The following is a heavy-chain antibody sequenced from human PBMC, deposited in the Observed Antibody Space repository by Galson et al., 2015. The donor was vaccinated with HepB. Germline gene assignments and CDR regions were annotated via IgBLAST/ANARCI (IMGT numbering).Heavy chain of an antibody. CDR3: ARLRFLEWLFSDYYYGMDV. V-gene: IGHV4-34*01. CDR2: INHSGST. Sequence: SETLSLTCAVYGGSFSGYYWSWIRQPPGKGLEWIGEINHSGSTNYDPSLKSRVTISVDTSKNQFSLKLSSVTAADTAVYYCARLRFLEWLFSDYYYGMDVWGQGATVTVSS. D-gene: IGHD3-3*01. J-gene: IGHJ6*02. CDR1: GGSFSGYY.